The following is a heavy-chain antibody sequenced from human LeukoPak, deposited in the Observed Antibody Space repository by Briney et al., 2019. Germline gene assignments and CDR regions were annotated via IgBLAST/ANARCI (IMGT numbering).Heavy chain of an antibody. J-gene: IGHJ4*02. CDR3: VGATQGSYFDY. CDR1: GASVTSNRHY. V-gene: IGHV4-61*01. Sequence: SETLPLTCTVSGASVTSNRHYWSFIRQTPGKGLEWIGYIYDNGRTNYNPSLKTRVTMSIDTSKNQFSLNLSSVTAADTAVYYCVGATQGSYFDYWGQGTRVTVSS. CDR2: IYDNGRT.